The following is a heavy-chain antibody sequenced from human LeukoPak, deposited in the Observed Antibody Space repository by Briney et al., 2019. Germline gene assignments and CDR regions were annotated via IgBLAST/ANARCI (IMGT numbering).Heavy chain of an antibody. CDR3: AKDYYGSGSIFDY. CDR1: GYTFTAYY. CDR2: ITYDGSNK. D-gene: IGHD3-10*01. Sequence: SCKASGYTFTAYYMHWVRQAPGKGLEWVAVITYDGSNKYYADSVKGRFTISRDNSKNTLYLQMNSLRAEDTAVYYCAKDYYGSGSIFDYWGQGTLVTVSS. J-gene: IGHJ4*02. V-gene: IGHV3-30*18.